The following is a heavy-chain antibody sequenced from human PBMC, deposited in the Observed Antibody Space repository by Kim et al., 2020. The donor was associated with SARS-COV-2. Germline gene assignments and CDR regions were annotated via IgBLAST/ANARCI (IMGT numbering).Heavy chain of an antibody. V-gene: IGHV3-11*04. CDR3: ARDNTPWAGPPDS. D-gene: IGHD6-19*01. Sequence: YADSVKGRFTTSSDDAKSSLYLQLVSLRAEDTGVYFCARDNTPWAGPPDSWGQGTLVTVSS. J-gene: IGHJ4*02.